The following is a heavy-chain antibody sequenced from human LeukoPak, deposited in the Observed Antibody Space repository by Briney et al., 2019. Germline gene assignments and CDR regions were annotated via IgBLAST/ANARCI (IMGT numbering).Heavy chain of an antibody. Sequence: GSLRLSCAASGFTFSSYSMNWVRQAPGKGLEWVSYISSSSSTIYYADSVKGRFTISRDNAKNSLYLQMNSLRAEDTAVYYCAREPGIAVADNQFDYWGQGTLVTVSS. CDR1: GFTFSSYS. CDR2: ISSSSSTI. J-gene: IGHJ4*02. V-gene: IGHV3-48*04. D-gene: IGHD6-19*01. CDR3: AREPGIAVADNQFDY.